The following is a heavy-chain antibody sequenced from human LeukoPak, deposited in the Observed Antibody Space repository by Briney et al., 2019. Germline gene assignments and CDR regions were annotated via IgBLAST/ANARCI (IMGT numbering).Heavy chain of an antibody. CDR2: IRYDGSE. CDR3: ARVGPGGGSYRYPDY. D-gene: IGHD3-16*02. Sequence: GGSLRLSCAASGFIFSNYGMHRVRQAPGKGLEWVAFIRYDGSEYYAESVKGRFTISRDNSENTLYLQMDSLRSEDTAVYYCARVGPGGGSYRYPDYWGQGTLVTVSS. V-gene: IGHV3-30*02. J-gene: IGHJ4*02. CDR1: GFIFSNYG.